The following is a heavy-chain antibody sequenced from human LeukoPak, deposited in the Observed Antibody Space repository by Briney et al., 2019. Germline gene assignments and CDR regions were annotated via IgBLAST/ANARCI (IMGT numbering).Heavy chain of an antibody. CDR3: AREYYDRSGGKHAFDI. V-gene: IGHV1-2*02. J-gene: IGHJ3*02. Sequence: ASVKVSYKASGYTFINYYIHSVRPAPRQGLEGMGRIDPDSGGTSYAQNFQGRVTMTTDTSISTAYMELSRLRSDDTAVYYCAREYYDRSGGKHAFDIWGQGTMVTVSS. CDR2: IDPDSGGT. CDR1: GYTFINYY. D-gene: IGHD3-22*01.